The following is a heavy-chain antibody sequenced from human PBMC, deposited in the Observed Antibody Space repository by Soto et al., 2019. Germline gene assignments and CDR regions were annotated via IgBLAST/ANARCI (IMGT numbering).Heavy chain of an antibody. CDR3: XXXXXXXAFDX. CDR1: GSTFSSYD. Sequence: QVQLVESGGDVVQPGRSLRLSCAASGSTFSSYDIHWVRQAPGKGLQWLAHISPDGNNAYYADSVKGRFTISRDNARNTVXXXXXXXXXXXXXXXXXXXXXXXXAFDXWGQGTLVTVS. V-gene: IGHV3-30-3*01. J-gene: IGHJ3*01. CDR2: ISPDGNNA.